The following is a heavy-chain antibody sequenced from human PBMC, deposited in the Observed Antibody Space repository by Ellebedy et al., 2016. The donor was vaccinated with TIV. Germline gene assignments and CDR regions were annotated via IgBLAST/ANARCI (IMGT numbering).Heavy chain of an antibody. CDR1: GYTFSNYD. CDR3: GRGSYIPSRGFDY. J-gene: IGHJ4*02. Sequence: AASVKVSCKATGYTFSNYDVTWARRAPGQGLEWMGLISAYKGDTKYSQKAQGRVVLTIDTSTNTAYMELRSLRSDDTAVYYCGRGSYIPSRGFDYWGQGTLVNVSS. V-gene: IGHV1-18*04. CDR2: ISAYKGDT. D-gene: IGHD5-18*01.